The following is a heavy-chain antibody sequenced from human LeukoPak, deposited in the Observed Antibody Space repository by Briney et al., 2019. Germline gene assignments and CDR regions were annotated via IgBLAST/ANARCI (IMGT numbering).Heavy chain of an antibody. CDR2: INHSRST. CDR1: GGSISNYY. CDR3: ARDTSSSYYYGMDV. J-gene: IGHJ6*02. Sequence: SETLSLTCTVSGGSISNYYWSWIRQPPGKGLEWIGEINHSRSTNYNPSLKSRVTISVDTSKNQFSLKLRSVTAADTAVYYCARDTSSSYYYGMDVWGQGTTVTVSS. D-gene: IGHD6-6*01. V-gene: IGHV4-34*01.